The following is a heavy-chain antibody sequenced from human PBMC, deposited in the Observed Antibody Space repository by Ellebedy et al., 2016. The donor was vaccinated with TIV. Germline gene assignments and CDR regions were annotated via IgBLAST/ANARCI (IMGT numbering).Heavy chain of an antibody. J-gene: IGHJ6*02. D-gene: IGHD4-23*01. CDR2: IATDGSST. CDR1: GFTFRGYW. V-gene: IGHV3-74*01. Sequence: PGGSLRLSCAASGFTFRGYWMHWVRLPPGKGLVWVSRIATDGSSTTYADSVKGRFSISRDNAKNTLYLHISRLRAEDTAVYYCVRDKQDYGGGYYFDGMDVWGQGTMVTISS. CDR3: VRDKQDYGGGYYFDGMDV.